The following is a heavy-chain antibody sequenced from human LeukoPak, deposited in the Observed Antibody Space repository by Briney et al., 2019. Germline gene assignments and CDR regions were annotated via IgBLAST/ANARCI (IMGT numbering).Heavy chain of an antibody. Sequence: TGGSLRLSCAASGFTFRNYAVSWVRQAPGKGLEWVSAVSGSGGNTYYADSVKGRFTISRDNSKNTVYLQMNSLTADDTAVYFCAKDEIGAVAGLLDYWGQGILVTVSS. J-gene: IGHJ4*02. CDR3: AKDEIGAVAGLLDY. CDR2: VSGSGGNT. D-gene: IGHD6-19*01. CDR1: GFTFRNYA. V-gene: IGHV3-23*01.